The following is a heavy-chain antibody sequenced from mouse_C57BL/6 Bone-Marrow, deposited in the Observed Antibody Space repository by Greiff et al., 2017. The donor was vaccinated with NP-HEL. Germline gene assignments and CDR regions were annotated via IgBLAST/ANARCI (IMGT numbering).Heavy chain of an antibody. D-gene: IGHD6-1*01. Sequence: EVQLQQSGAELVRPGASVKLSCTASGFNIKDDYMHWVKQRPEQGLEWIGWIDPENGDTEYASKFQGKATITADTSSNTAYLQLSSLTSEDTAVYDCTREGSLYYLDYWGQGTTLTVSS. CDR2: IDPENGDT. J-gene: IGHJ2*01. V-gene: IGHV14-4*01. CDR1: GFNIKDDY. CDR3: TREGSLYYLDY.